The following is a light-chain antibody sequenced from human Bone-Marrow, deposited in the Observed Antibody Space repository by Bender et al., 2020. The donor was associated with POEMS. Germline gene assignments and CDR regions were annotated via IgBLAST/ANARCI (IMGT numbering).Light chain of an antibody. CDR2: DVT. Sequence: QSALTQPASVSGSPGQSITISCTGTSSDIGRYDSVSWYQQLPDKAPKLIIFDVTHRPSGISARFSGSKSVNTASLSVSGLQPEDEADYYCASYSRSNTLLFGGGTKLTVL. J-gene: IGLJ2*01. CDR1: SSDIGRYDS. V-gene: IGLV2-14*03. CDR3: ASYSRSNTLL.